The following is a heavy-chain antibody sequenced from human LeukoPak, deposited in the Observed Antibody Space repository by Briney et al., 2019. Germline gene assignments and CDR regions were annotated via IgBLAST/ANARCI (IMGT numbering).Heavy chain of an antibody. CDR2: IYYSWST. CDR3: ARYCSSTNCYKGGVDP. CDR1: TCSISSGGYY. J-gene: IGHJ5*02. Sequence: SETLSLTCTVSTCSISSGGYYWHWIRQHPGKVLELIGYIYYSWSTYYNPSLKSRVTISVDTSKNQFSLNLSSVTAADTAVYYCARYCSSTNCYKGGVDPWGQGTLVTVSS. V-gene: IGHV4-31*03. D-gene: IGHD2-2*02.